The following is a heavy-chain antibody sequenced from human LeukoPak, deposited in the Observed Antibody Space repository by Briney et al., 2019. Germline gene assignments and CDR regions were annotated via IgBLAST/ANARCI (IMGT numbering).Heavy chain of an antibody. Sequence: PGGSLRLSCTASGFTFSSYAMTWVRQAPGKGLEWVSSISGSAEITDYADSVKGRLAVSRDNSKSTLYLQLNSLRAEDTAKYYCAKLGDYFGSGRFSFFDYWGHGTLVTVSS. CDR2: ISGSAEIT. CDR3: AKLGDYFGSGRFSFFDY. CDR1: GFTFSSYA. D-gene: IGHD3-10*01. J-gene: IGHJ4*01. V-gene: IGHV3-23*01.